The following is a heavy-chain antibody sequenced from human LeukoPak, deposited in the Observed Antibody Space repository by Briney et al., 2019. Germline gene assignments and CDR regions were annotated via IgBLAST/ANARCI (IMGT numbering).Heavy chain of an antibody. V-gene: IGHV3-7*01. D-gene: IGHD2-15*01. J-gene: IGHJ4*02. CDR1: GFTFSRYW. Sequence: PGGSLRLSCAASGFTFSRYWMTWVRQSPGKGLEWVANINPDGSEKYYGDSVTGRFTISRDNAENSLFLQMNSLRADDTGVYYCARAREAPANVFPDHWGQGVVVTVSS. CDR3: ARAREAPANVFPDH. CDR2: INPDGSEK.